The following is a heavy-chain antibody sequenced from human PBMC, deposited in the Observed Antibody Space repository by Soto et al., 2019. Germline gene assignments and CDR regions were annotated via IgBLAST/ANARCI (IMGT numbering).Heavy chain of an antibody. Sequence: GVPVEVSCKASGYTFTTFGISWVRQAPGQGLEWMGWINTHNGNTNYAQNLQGRVIMTADTSTSTAYMELRSLRADDTAVYYCTREGSAPYYYYGMDAWGQGTTVTVSS. CDR1: GYTFTTFG. CDR3: TREGSAPYYYYGMDA. J-gene: IGHJ6*02. V-gene: IGHV1-18*01. CDR2: INTHNGNT. D-gene: IGHD3-10*01.